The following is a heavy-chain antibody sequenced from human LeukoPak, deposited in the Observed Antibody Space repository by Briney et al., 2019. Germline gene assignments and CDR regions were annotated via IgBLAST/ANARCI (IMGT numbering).Heavy chain of an antibody. J-gene: IGHJ4*02. CDR1: GFTFSSYG. CDR3: AKYHLFCGGDCYPTHPFDY. CDR2: IRYDGSNK. V-gene: IGHV3-30*02. Sequence: GGSLRLSCAASGFTFSSYGMHWVRQAPGKGLEWVAFIRYDGSNKYYADSVKGRFTISRDNSKNTLYLQMNSLRAEDTAVYYCAKYHLFCGGDCYPTHPFDYWGQGTLVTVSS. D-gene: IGHD2-21*02.